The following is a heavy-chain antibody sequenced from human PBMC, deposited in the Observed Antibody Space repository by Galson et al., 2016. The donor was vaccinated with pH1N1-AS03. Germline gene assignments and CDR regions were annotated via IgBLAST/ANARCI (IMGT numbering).Heavy chain of an antibody. CDR2: ISSSSSSTI. J-gene: IGHJ5*02. CDR1: GFTFSSYS. D-gene: IGHD4-11*01. Sequence: SLRLSCAASGFTFSSYSMNWVRQAPGKGLEWVSYISSSSSSTIYYADSVKSRFTISRDNAKHSLYRQMNSLRDEDTAVYYCARDQGSNYVPNWFDPWGQGTLVTVSS. CDR3: ARDQGSNYVPNWFDP. V-gene: IGHV3-48*02.